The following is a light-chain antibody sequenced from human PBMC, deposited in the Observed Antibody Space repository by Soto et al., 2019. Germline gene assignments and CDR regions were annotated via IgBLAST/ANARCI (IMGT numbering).Light chain of an antibody. Sequence: DIQVTQSPSSLSASVGDRVNITCRASQSISTWLAWYQQQPGRAPRLLIYDASTLQSGVPSTFSGSGSGTEFTLTISSLQPDDFSSYYCQHYFRYPWTF. V-gene: IGKV1-5*01. J-gene: IGKJ1*01. CDR2: DAS. CDR1: QSISTW. CDR3: QHYFRYPWT.